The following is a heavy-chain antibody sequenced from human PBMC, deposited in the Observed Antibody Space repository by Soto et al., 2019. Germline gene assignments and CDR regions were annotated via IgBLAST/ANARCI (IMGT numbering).Heavy chain of an antibody. Sequence: TPSLPSHYSSVTHAAFSWNLVRPSPGKGLEWIGNCFDSGRHMYNPSLKSRVTISVDTSKNLFSLKLRSVTAADTSVYHCARGSSMIRGRNVLDSWGQGVPGSVS. J-gene: IGHJ4*02. D-gene: IGHD3-10*01. V-gene: IGHV4-59*01. CDR1: SVTHAAFS. CDR2: CFDSGRH. CDR3: ARGSSMIRGRNVLDS.